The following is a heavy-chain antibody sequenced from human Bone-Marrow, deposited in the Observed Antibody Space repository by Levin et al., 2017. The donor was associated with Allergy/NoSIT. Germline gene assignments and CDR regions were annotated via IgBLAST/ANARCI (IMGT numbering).Heavy chain of an antibody. D-gene: IGHD3-22*01. Sequence: GGSLRLSCAASGFTFSSYAMHWVRQAPGKGLEWVAVISYDGSNKYYADSVKGRFTISRDNSKNTLYLQMNCLRAEDTAVYYCARPGETLITMIVVYWGQGTLVTVSS. CDR1: GFTFSSYA. CDR2: ISYDGSNK. J-gene: IGHJ4*02. CDR3: ARPGETLITMIVVY. V-gene: IGHV3-30*04.